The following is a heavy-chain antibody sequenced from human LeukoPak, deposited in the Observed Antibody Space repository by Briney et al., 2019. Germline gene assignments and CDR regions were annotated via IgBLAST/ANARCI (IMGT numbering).Heavy chain of an antibody. Sequence: SQTLSLTCTVSGRSISSGGYYWSWIRQHPGKGLEWIGYIYYSGSTYYNPSLKSRVTISVDTSKNQFSLKLSSVTAADTAVYYCAMGHSGYNWNFPLGNWFDPWGQGTLVTVSS. D-gene: IGHD1-7*01. CDR1: GRSISSGGYY. CDR3: AMGHSGYNWNFPLGNWFDP. J-gene: IGHJ5*02. V-gene: IGHV4-31*03. CDR2: IYYSGST.